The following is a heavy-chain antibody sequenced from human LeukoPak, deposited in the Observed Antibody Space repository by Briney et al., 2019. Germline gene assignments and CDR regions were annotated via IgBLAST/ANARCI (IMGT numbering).Heavy chain of an antibody. CDR1: GFTFSSYE. V-gene: IGHV3-48*03. D-gene: IGHD6-19*01. J-gene: IGHJ4*02. CDR2: ISSSGSTI. Sequence: PGGSLRLSCAAPGFTFSSYEMNWVRQAPGKGLEWVSYISSSGSTIYYADSVKGRFTISRDNAKNSPYLQMNSLRAEDTAVYYCASTTAVAVDFDYWGQGTLVTVSS. CDR3: ASTTAVAVDFDY.